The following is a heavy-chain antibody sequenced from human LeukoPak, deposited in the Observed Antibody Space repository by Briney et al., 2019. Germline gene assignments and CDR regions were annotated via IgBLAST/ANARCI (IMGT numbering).Heavy chain of an antibody. D-gene: IGHD1-26*01. Sequence: GGSLRLSCAASGFIFSNSWMSWVRQAPGKGLEWVANIKHDGSEKYYMDSVKGRFTIFGDNAENSLYLQMNNLRAEDTAVYYCARDDPRVGATETDWGQGTLVTVSS. CDR3: ARDDPRVGATETD. J-gene: IGHJ4*02. CDR1: GFIFSNSW. CDR2: IKHDGSEK. V-gene: IGHV3-7*01.